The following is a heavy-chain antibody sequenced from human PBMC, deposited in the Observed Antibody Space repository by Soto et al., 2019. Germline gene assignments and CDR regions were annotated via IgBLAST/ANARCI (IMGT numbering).Heavy chain of an antibody. D-gene: IGHD1-26*01. CDR3: ARARREMTIVGPTSNDF. CDR1: GFTFNMYW. J-gene: IGHJ4*02. CDR2: ISDDDSRT. Sequence: GGSLRLSCAASGFTFNMYWMHWVRQAPGEGLEWVSRISDDDSRTDYADSVKGRFTVSRDNAKNSLYLQMNSLRDDDSAVYFCARARREMTIVGPTSNDFWGQGTRVTVSS. V-gene: IGHV3-74*01.